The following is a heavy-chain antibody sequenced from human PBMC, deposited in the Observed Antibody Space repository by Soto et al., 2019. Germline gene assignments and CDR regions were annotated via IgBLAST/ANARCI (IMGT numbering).Heavy chain of an antibody. CDR1: GGSITSSNW. J-gene: IGHJ5*02. CDR2: IYHSGST. CDR3: ARDLQGRSGWYRNWLDP. Sequence: QVQLRESGPGLVKPSGTLSLTCAISGGSITSSNWWSWVRQPPGKGLEWIGEIYHSGSTNYNPSLESRLTISVDKSKNPFSLNLASVTAADTAIYYCARDLQGRSGWYRNWLDPWGQGTLVTVSS. V-gene: IGHV4-4*02. D-gene: IGHD6-13*01.